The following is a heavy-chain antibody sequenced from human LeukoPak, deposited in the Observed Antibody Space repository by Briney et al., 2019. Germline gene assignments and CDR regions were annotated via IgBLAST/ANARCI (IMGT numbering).Heavy chain of an antibody. CDR1: GFTFSSYA. Sequence: GGSLRLSCAASGFTFSSYAMHWVRQAPGKGLEWVAVISYDGSNKYYADSVKGRFTISRDNSKNTLYLQMNTLRVEDTAVYYCARDDVVVAASFRNAFDIWGQGTMVTVSS. V-gene: IGHV3-30-3*01. CDR2: ISYDGSNK. D-gene: IGHD2-15*01. J-gene: IGHJ3*02. CDR3: ARDDVVVAASFRNAFDI.